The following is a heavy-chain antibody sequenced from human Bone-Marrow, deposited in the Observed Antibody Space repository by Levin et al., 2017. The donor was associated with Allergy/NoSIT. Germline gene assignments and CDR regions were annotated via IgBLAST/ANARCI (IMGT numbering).Heavy chain of an antibody. Sequence: KSSETLSLTCTVSGGSISSYYWSWIRQPPGKGLEWIGYIYYSGSTNYNPSLKSRVTISVDTSKNQFSLKLSSVTAADTAVYYCAREAPPRYDFWSGYYAPYYYYGMDVWGQGTTVTVSS. V-gene: IGHV4-59*01. D-gene: IGHD3-3*01. CDR1: GGSISSYY. CDR2: IYYSGST. J-gene: IGHJ6*02. CDR3: AREAPPRYDFWSGYYAPYYYYGMDV.